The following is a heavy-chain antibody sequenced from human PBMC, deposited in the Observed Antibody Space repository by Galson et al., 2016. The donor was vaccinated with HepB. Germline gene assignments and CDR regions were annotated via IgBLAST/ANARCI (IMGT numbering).Heavy chain of an antibody. J-gene: IGHJ6*04. Sequence: SVKVSCKASGYTLTSYDINWARQATGQRLEWMGWMNPNSGNTAYAQKFQGRVSLTSNVSKNTAYMELIGLTSDDTAVYYCARKRFDDLWGGYGEDFYYGLDVWGKGTTVTVSS. V-gene: IGHV1-8*01. CDR2: MNPNSGNT. CDR3: ARKRFDDLWGGYGEDFYYGLDV. D-gene: IGHD3-3*01. CDR1: GYTLTSYD.